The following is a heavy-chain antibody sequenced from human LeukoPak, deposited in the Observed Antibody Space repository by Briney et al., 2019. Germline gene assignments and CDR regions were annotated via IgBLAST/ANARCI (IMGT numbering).Heavy chain of an antibody. CDR1: EYSFTSYW. D-gene: IGHD4-17*01. V-gene: IGHV5-51*01. J-gene: IGHJ4*02. Sequence: GESLKISCKGSEYSFTSYWIGWVRQIPGKGLEWMGIILPGDSDTRNSPSFQGQVTISADKSITTAYLQWSSLEASDTAMYYCARRLDYGDYDYWGQGTLVTVSS. CDR3: ARRLDYGDYDY. CDR2: ILPGDSDT.